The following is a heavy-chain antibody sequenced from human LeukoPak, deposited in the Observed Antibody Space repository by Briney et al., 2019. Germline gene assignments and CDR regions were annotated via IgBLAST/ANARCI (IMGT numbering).Heavy chain of an antibody. D-gene: IGHD3-3*01. J-gene: IGHJ4*02. Sequence: GASVKVSCKTSGGTFSSYAISWVRQAPGQGLEWMGRIIPIFGTANYAQKFQGRVTITADKSTSTAYMELSSLRSEDTAVYYCARAPDLEWLPPFDYWGQGTLVTVSS. V-gene: IGHV1-69*06. CDR2: IIPIFGTA. CDR1: GGTFSSYA. CDR3: ARAPDLEWLPPFDY.